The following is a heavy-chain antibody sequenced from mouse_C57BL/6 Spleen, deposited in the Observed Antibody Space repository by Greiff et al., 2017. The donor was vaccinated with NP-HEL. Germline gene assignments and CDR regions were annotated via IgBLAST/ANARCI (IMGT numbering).Heavy chain of an antibody. CDR2: IYPGDGDT. V-gene: IGHV1-82*01. CDR3: ARGGGERTWFAY. Sequence: QVQLKESGPELVKPGASVKISCKASGYAFSSSWMNWVKQRPGKGLEWIGRIYPGDGDTNYNGKFKGKATLTADKSSSTAYMQLSSLTSEDSAVYFCARGGGERTWFAYWGQGTLVTVSA. J-gene: IGHJ3*01. CDR1: GYAFSSSW.